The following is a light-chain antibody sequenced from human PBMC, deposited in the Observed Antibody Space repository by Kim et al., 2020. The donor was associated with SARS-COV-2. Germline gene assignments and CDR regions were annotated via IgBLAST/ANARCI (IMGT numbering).Light chain of an antibody. CDR2: GAS. CDR1: QSVGTN. V-gene: IGKV3-15*01. CDR3: QQYNRWPPYI. J-gene: IGKJ2*01. Sequence: EIVMTQSPATLSVSPGERATLSCRASQSVGTNLAWYQLRPGQAPMLLIYGASTRATGVPARFSGSGSGTEFTLTITSPQSEDFAVYYCQQYNRWPPYIFGQGTKLEI.